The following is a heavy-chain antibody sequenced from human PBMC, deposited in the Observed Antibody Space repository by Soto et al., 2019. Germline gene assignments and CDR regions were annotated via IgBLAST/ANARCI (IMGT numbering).Heavy chain of an antibody. D-gene: IGHD2-2*01. CDR3: ARRGIVLVPVASGYGWGMDV. V-gene: IGHV4-39*01. CDR2: ISYSGTS. Sequence: SETLSLTCTVSGGSISSSNYYWGWIRQPPGKGLEWIGTISYSGTSYYNPSLESRVIISVDTSKNQFSLKVTSVTAADTAVYYCARRGIVLVPVASGYGWGMDVRAQGTTVTVSS. J-gene: IGHJ6*02. CDR1: GGSISSSNYY.